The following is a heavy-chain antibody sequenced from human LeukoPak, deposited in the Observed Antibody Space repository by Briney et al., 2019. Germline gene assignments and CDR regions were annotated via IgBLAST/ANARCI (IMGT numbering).Heavy chain of an antibody. V-gene: IGHV5-51*01. CDR2: IYPGASDT. CDR1: GYSFSTAW. CDR3: ATVSSGTSVWYYFDY. Sequence: GESLQTCSKGSGYSFSTAWMGSGRQMPGKGLEWMGIIYPGASDTRYSPSFQGQVTISADKSISTANLQWSSLKASDTAMYYCATVSSGTSVWYYFDYWGQRALVSVSS. J-gene: IGHJ4*02. D-gene: IGHD2-2*01.